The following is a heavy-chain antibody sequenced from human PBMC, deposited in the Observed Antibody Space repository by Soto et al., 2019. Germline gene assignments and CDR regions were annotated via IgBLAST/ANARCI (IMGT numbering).Heavy chain of an antibody. CDR1: GDSVSSNSAA. J-gene: IGHJ6*02. CDR2: TYYRSKWYN. D-gene: IGHD3-3*01. CDR3: ARDRHGITILGVVLWRTYYGTDV. V-gene: IGHV6-1*01. Sequence: SQTLSLTCAISGDSVSSNSAAWNWIRQSPSRGLEWLGRTYYRSKWYNDYAVSVKSRITINPDTSKNQFSLQLNSVTPEDTAVYYCARDRHGITILGVVLWRTYYGTDVWGQGTTATVSS.